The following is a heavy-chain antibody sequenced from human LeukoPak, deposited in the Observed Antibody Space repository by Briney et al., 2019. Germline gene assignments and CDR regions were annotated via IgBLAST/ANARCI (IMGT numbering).Heavy chain of an antibody. CDR2: IYYNGNT. Sequence: SETLSLTCTVSGASIRSSYWSWIRQPPRERLEWIGFIYYNGNTNSNPSLKSRVTISADTSKNQFSLKLTSVTAADTAVYYCVRGNYDNRGYSNAFDIWGQGTMVTVSS. CDR1: GASIRSSY. CDR3: VRGNYDNRGYSNAFDI. D-gene: IGHD3-22*01. V-gene: IGHV4-59*01. J-gene: IGHJ3*02.